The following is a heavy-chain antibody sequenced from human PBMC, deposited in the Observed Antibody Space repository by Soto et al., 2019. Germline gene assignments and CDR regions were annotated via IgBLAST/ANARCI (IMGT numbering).Heavy chain of an antibody. V-gene: IGHV3-30*18. CDR2: ISYDGSNK. CDR1: GFTFSSYG. Sequence: QVRLVESGGGVVQPGRSLRLSCAASGFTFSSYGMHWVRQARGKGLEWVAVISYDGSNKYYADSVKGRLTISGDNSKNTLYLQMNSLRGEDTAVYYCAKDNGSGCDWLRVGDASDIWGQGTMVTVSS. CDR3: AKDNGSGCDWLRVGDASDI. D-gene: IGHD5-12*01. J-gene: IGHJ3*02.